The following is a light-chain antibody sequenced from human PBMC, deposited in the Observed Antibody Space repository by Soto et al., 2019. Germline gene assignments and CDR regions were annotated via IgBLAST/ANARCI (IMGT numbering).Light chain of an antibody. CDR2: GVT. J-gene: IGLJ2*01. CDR3: SSYTTSSTLE. Sequence: QSALTQPASVSGSPGQSITISCTGNNSDIGAYNYVSWYQQHPGKTPKLMIYGVTNRPSGVSNRFSGSKSGSTASLTISGLQAEDEADYYCSSYTTSSTLEFGGGTKLTVL. CDR1: NSDIGAYNY. V-gene: IGLV2-14*01.